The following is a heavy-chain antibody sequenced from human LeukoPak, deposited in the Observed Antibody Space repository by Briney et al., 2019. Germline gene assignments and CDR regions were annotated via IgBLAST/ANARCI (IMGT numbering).Heavy chain of an antibody. V-gene: IGHV4-4*02. J-gene: IGHJ4*02. CDR2: IYHSGST. Sequence: PSETLSLTCAVSGGSISSSNWWSWVRQPPGKGLEWIGEIYHSGSTNYNPSLKSRVTISVDTSKNQFSLKLSSVTAADTAVYYCARRAIAAAGKAVDYWGQGTLVTVSS. CDR3: ARRAIAAAGKAVDY. CDR1: GGSISSSNW. D-gene: IGHD6-13*01.